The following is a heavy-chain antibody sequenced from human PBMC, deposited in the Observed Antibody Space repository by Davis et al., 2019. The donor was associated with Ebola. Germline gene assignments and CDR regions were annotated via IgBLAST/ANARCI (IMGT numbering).Heavy chain of an antibody. CDR1: GYTFTSYG. J-gene: IGHJ4*02. Sequence: ASVKVSCKASGYTFTSYGISWVRQAPGQRLEWMGWINAGNGNTKYSQKFQGRVTITRDTSASTAYMELSSLRSEDTAVYYCARGTYCSGGSCYFFDYWGQGTLVTVSS. V-gene: IGHV1-3*01. CDR3: ARGTYCSGGSCYFFDY. CDR2: INAGNGNT. D-gene: IGHD2-15*01.